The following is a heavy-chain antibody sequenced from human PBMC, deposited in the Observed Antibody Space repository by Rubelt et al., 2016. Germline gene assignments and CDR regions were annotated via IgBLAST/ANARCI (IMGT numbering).Heavy chain of an antibody. CDR2: FWTKGDGVTI. J-gene: IGHJ4*02. D-gene: IGHD3-22*01. V-gene: IGHV3-15*01. Sequence: EVQLVESGGGLVKPGDSLRLSCAASGVTVSDFWVSWVRQAPGKGLEWVGRFWTKGDGVTIEYAAPVKGRFSSSRSDSKDTLYLQMSRLRAEDTAVYYCTIGRYYERSWGQGTLVTVSS. CDR1: GVTVSDFW. CDR3: TIGRYYERS.